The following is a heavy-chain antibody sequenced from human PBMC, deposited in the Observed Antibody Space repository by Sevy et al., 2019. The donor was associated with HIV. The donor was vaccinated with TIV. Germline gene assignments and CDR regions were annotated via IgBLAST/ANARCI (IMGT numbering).Heavy chain of an antibody. J-gene: IGHJ4*02. V-gene: IGHV3-21*01. CDR2: ISSSSSYI. Sequence: GGSLRLSCAASGLTFSSYIMNWVRQAPGKGLEWVSSISSSSSYIYYADSVKGRFTISRDNAKNSLYLQMNSLRVEDTAVYYCARGVRDFWSGYPDYWGQGTLVTVSS. CDR1: GLTFSSYI. D-gene: IGHD3-3*01. CDR3: ARGVRDFWSGYPDY.